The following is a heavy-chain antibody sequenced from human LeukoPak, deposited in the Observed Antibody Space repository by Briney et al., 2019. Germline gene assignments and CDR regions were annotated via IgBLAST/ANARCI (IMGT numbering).Heavy chain of an antibody. J-gene: IGHJ4*02. V-gene: IGHV4-59*08. CDR1: GASISNYY. Sequence: PSETLSLTCTVSGASISNYYWSWIRQSPGEGLEWIGYMLYSGSTNQNPSLRSRVTISVDTSKNQVSLKLSSVTAADTAVYYCARVFSSSWYYFDYWGQGTLVTVSS. D-gene: IGHD6-13*01. CDR3: ARVFSSSWYYFDY. CDR2: MLYSGST.